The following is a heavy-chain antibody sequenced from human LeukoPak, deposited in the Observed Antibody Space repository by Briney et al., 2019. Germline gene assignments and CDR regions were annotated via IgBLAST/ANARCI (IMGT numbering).Heavy chain of an antibody. J-gene: IGHJ6*02. Sequence: AGGSLGLSCAASGFTFSSYAMHWVRQAPGKGLEWVAVISYDGSNKYYADSVKGRFTISRDNSRNTLYLQMNSLRAEDTAVYYCARDLVGAPLSTWYYGMDVWGQGTTVTVSS. CDR2: ISYDGSNK. CDR1: GFTFSSYA. CDR3: ARDLVGAPLSTWYYGMDV. D-gene: IGHD1-26*01. V-gene: IGHV3-30-3*01.